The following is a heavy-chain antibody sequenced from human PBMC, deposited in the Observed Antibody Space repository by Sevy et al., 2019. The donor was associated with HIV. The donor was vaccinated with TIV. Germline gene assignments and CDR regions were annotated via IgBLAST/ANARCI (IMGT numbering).Heavy chain of an antibody. CDR3: ARVDTAMVTGY. CDR2: IYYSGST. D-gene: IGHD5-18*01. Sequence: SETLSLTCTVSGGSISSYYWSWIRQPPGKGLEWIGYIYYSGSTNYNPSLKSRVTISVDTSKNQFSLKLSSVTAADTAVYYCARVDTAMVTGYWGQGTLVTVSP. J-gene: IGHJ4*02. CDR1: GGSISSYY. V-gene: IGHV4-59*13.